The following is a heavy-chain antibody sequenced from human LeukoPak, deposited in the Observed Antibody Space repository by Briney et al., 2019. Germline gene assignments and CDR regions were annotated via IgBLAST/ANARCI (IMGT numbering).Heavy chain of an antibody. CDR2: INPNSGGT. Sequence: GASVKVSCKASGYTFTGYYLHWVRQAPGQGLEWMGWINPNSGGTNYAQKFQGRVTMTRDTSISTAYMELSRLRSDDTAVYYCASGERVVTVIPGYYFDYWGQGTLVTVSS. J-gene: IGHJ4*02. CDR1: GYTFTGYY. V-gene: IGHV1-2*02. CDR3: ASGERVVTVIPGYYFDY. D-gene: IGHD2-21*02.